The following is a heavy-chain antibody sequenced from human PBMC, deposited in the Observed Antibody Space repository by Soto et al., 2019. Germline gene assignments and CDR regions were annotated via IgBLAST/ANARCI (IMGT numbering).Heavy chain of an antibody. D-gene: IGHD3-10*01. CDR2: VNPILSMS. J-gene: IGHJ4*02. CDR1: GDTFSFYS. Sequence: QVQLVQSGAEVKRPGSSVKVSCKASGDTFSFYSINWVRQAPGLGLEWMGRVNPILSMSNYAQRFQGRVTLTXEXPTSTAYMELSGLRSEDTAMYYCATSYGSGYRAFDYWGQGALVTVSS. CDR3: ATSYGSGYRAFDY. V-gene: IGHV1-69*04.